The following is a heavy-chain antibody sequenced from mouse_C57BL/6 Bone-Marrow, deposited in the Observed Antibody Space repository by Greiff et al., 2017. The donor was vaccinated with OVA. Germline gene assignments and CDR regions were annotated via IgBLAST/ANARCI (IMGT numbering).Heavy chain of an antibody. V-gene: IGHV5-12*01. CDR1: GFTFSDYY. CDR2: ISNGGGST. CDR3: ARRGYGSSYTLYFDV. D-gene: IGHD1-1*01. Sequence: EVQRVESGGGLVQPGGSLKLSCAASGFTFSDYYMYWVRQTPEKRLEWVAYISNGGGSTYYPDTVKGRFTISRDHAKNTLYLQMSRLKSEDTAMYYCARRGYGSSYTLYFDVWGTGTTVTVSS. J-gene: IGHJ1*03.